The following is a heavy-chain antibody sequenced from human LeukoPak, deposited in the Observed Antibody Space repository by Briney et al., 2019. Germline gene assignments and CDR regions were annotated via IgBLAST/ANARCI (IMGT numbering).Heavy chain of an antibody. CDR3: ARPTDFWSGYYTHAFDI. D-gene: IGHD3-3*01. J-gene: IGHJ3*02. CDR1: GFTFSSYW. CDR2: IKQDGSEK. Sequence: GSLRLSCAASGFTFSSYWMSWVRQAPGKGLEWVANIKQDGSEKYYVDSVKGRFTISRDNAKNSLYLQMNSLRAEDTAVYYCARPTDFWSGYYTHAFDIWGQGTMVTVSS. V-gene: IGHV3-7*01.